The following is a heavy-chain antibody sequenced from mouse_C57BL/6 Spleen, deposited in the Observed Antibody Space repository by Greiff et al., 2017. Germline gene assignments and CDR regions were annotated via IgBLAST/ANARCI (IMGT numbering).Heavy chain of an antibody. CDR2: ISSGSGTI. CDR3: AITTVVVFDY. Sequence: EVMLVESGGGLVKPGGSLKLSCAASGFTFSDYGMHWVRQAPEKGLEWVAYISSGSGTIYYADKVKGRFTISRDNAKNTLFMQLTSLRSEDTAMYYCAITTVVVFDYWGQGTTLTISS. CDR1: GFTFSDYG. V-gene: IGHV5-17*01. D-gene: IGHD1-1*01. J-gene: IGHJ2*01.